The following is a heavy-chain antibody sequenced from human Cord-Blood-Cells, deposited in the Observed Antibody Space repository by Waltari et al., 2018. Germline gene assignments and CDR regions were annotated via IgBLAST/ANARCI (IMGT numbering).Heavy chain of an antibody. V-gene: IGHV3-48*02. Sequence: EVQLVESGGGLVQPGGSLRLYCAASGFPFSSYSLHWALTAPGKGLEWVSYISSSSSTIYYADSVKGRFTISRDNAKNSLYLQMNSLRDEDTAVYYCARDLRTTVTTYYFDYWGQGTLVTVSS. CDR3: ARDLRTTVTTYYFDY. CDR2: ISSSSSTI. D-gene: IGHD4-4*01. J-gene: IGHJ4*02. CDR1: GFPFSSYS.